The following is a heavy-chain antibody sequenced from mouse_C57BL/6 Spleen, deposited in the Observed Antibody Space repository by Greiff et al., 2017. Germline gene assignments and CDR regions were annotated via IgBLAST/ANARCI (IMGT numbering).Heavy chain of an antibody. CDR1: GYTFTSYW. V-gene: IGHV1-69*01. Sequence: QVQLQQPGAELVLPGASVKLSCTASGYTFTSYWMHWVKQRPGQGLEWIEEIDPSDSYTNYTQKFKGKSTLTVDKSSSTAYMQLSSLTSEDSAVYYCARSGTLNYFDYWGQGTTLTVSS. D-gene: IGHD4-1*01. J-gene: IGHJ2*01. CDR3: ARSGTLNYFDY. CDR2: IDPSDSYT.